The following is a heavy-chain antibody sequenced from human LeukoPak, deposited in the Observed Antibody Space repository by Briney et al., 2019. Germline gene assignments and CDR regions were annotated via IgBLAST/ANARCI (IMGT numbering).Heavy chain of an antibody. CDR2: IRYDGSNK. V-gene: IGHV3-30*02. D-gene: IGHD6-13*01. Sequence: GRSLRLSCAASGFTFSSYGTHSVRQAPGKGLEWVAFIRYDGSNKYYADSVKGRFTISRENAKNTLYLQMNSLRAEDTAVYYCARDRGVAAAGTKKSYYYYYVDVWGKGTTVTVSS. CDR3: ARDRGVAAAGTKKSYYYYYVDV. CDR1: GFTFSSYG. J-gene: IGHJ6*03.